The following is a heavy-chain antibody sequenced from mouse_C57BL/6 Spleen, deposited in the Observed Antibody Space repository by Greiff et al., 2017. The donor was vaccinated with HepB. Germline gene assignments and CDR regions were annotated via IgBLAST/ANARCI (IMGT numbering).Heavy chain of an antibody. CDR2: FYTGSGSI. J-gene: IGHJ2*01. CDR3: TRHEGLTGTFGY. CDR1: GYTFTEYT. V-gene: IGHV1-62-2*01. Sequence: QVHVKQSGAELVKPGASVKLSCMASGYTFTEYTIHWVKQRSGQGLEWIGWFYTGSGSIKYNEKFEDKATLTADKSSSTVYMELSRLTSEDSAVYFCTRHEGLTGTFGYWGQGTTLTVAS. D-gene: IGHD4-1*01.